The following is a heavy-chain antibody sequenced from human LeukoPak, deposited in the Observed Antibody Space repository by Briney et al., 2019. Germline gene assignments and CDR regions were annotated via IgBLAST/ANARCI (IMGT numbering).Heavy chain of an antibody. Sequence: PSETLSLTCTVSGGSISSYYWSWIRQPPGKGPEWIANIHYSGTTYYNPSLNSRVAISVDTSKNQFSLNLISVTAADTAIYYCARDGAVSGYSFDYWGQGILVTVSS. CDR1: GGSISSYY. CDR3: ARDGAVSGYSFDY. CDR2: IHYSGTT. D-gene: IGHD3-22*01. V-gene: IGHV4-59*04. J-gene: IGHJ4*02.